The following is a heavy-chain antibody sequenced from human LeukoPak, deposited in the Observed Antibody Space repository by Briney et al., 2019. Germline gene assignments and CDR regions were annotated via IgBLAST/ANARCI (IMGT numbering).Heavy chain of an antibody. J-gene: IGHJ4*02. Sequence: GGSLRLSCAASGFTFSSYSMNWVRQAPGKGLEWVSSISSSSSYIYYADSVKGRFTISRDNAKNSLYLQMNSLRAEDTAVYYCARRRGVSRGSDYWGQGTLVTVSS. CDR3: ARRRGVSRGSDY. CDR2: ISSSSSYI. CDR1: GFTFSSYS. D-gene: IGHD3-10*01. V-gene: IGHV3-21*01.